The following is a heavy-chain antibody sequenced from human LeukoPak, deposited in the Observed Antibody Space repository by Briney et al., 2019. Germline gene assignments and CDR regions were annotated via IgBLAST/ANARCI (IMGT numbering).Heavy chain of an antibody. CDR3: AREDGENAFDI. V-gene: IGHV3-48*01. J-gene: IGHJ3*02. Sequence: GSLRLSCAASGFTFSNYAMSWVRQAPGKGLEWVSYISSSSSTIYYADSVKGRFTISRDNAKNSLYLQMNSLRAEDTAVYYCAREDGENAFDIWGQGTMVTVSS. CDR1: GFTFSNYA. D-gene: IGHD3-10*01. CDR2: ISSSSSTI.